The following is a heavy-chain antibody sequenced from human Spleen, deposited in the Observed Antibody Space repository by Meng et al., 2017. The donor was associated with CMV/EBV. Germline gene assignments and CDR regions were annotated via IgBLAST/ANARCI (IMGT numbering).Heavy chain of an antibody. CDR1: GFTFSSYS. CDR2: ISSSSTI. Sequence: GESLKISCAASGFTFSSYSMNWVRQAPGKGLEWVSYISSSSTIYYADSVKGRFTISRDNSKNTLYLQMNSLRAEDTAVYYCAKARVPAAIRGLDYWGQGTLVTVSS. D-gene: IGHD2-2*02. J-gene: IGHJ4*02. V-gene: IGHV3-48*01. CDR3: AKARVPAAIRGLDY.